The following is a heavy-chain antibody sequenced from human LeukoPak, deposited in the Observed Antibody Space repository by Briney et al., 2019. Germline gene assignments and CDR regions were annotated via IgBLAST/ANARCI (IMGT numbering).Heavy chain of an antibody. CDR3: TRETPSRYFDY. CDR1: GYTFTSYD. V-gene: IGHV1-8*03. D-gene: IGHD4-23*01. CDR2: MNPNGGNT. J-gene: IGHJ4*02. Sequence: ASVNVSCKASGYTFTSYDINWVRQATGQGLERMGWMNPNGGNTGYAQKFQGRVTITRNTSISTAYMELSSLRSEDTAVYYCTRETPSRYFDYWGQGTLVTVSS.